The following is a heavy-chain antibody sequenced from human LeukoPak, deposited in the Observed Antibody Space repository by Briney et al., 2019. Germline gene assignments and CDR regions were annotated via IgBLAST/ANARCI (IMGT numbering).Heavy chain of an antibody. CDR3: VIACSSTSCYMDAFDI. CDR1: GYTFTSYG. CDR2: ISAYNGNT. Sequence: ASVKVSCKASGYTFTSYGISWVRQAPGQRLEWMGWISAYNGNTNYAQKLQGRVTMTTDTSTSTAYMELRSLRSDDTAVYYCVIACSSTSCYMDAFDIWGQGTMVTVSS. V-gene: IGHV1-18*01. J-gene: IGHJ3*02. D-gene: IGHD2-2*02.